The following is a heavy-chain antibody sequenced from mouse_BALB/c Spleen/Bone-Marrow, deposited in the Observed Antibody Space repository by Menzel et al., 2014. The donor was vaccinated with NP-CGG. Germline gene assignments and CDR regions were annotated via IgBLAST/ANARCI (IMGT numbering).Heavy chain of an antibody. CDR3: ARGRWYY. D-gene: IGHD2-3*01. Sequence: VQLQQSGPELVKPGTSVKISCKTSGYTFSDYTLHWVKQSHGKSLEWIGGVNPNIGGTSYNQKFKGKASLTVNKSSTTAYMELRSLTSDDSAVYYCARGRWYYWGQGTTLTVSS. V-gene: IGHV1-22*01. CDR1: GYTFSDYT. J-gene: IGHJ2*01. CDR2: VNPNIGGT.